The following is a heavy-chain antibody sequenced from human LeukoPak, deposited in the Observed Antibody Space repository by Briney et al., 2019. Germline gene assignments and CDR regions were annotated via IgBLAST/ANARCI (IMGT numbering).Heavy chain of an antibody. CDR2: IYYSGST. D-gene: IGHD2-21*02. J-gene: IGHJ4*02. CDR3: ARREVVTAIDY. CDR1: GGSISSSSYY. Sequence: PSETLSLTCTVSGGSISSSSYYWGWIRQPPGKGLEWIGSIYYSGSTYYNPSLKSRVTISVDTSKNQFSLKLSSATAADTAVYYCARREVVTAIDYWGQGTLVTVSS. V-gene: IGHV4-39*01.